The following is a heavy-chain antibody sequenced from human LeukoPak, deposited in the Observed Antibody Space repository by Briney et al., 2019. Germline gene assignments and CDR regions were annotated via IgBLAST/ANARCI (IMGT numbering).Heavy chain of an antibody. Sequence: GGSLRLSCAASGFTFISYGTSWVRQAPGKGLEWVSGITGSGGSTYYADSVKGRFTISRDNSKNTLYLQMNSLRAEDTAIYYCAKDRLAYSYAQPFDYWGQGTLVTVSS. D-gene: IGHD5-18*01. CDR2: ITGSGGST. V-gene: IGHV3-23*01. CDR1: GFTFISYG. CDR3: AKDRLAYSYAQPFDY. J-gene: IGHJ4*02.